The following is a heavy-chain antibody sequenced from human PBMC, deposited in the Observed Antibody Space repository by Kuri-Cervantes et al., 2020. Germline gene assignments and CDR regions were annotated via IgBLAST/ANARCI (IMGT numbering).Heavy chain of an antibody. CDR1: GDSISSIPYY. CDR2: IHYSGTT. D-gene: IGHD3-10*01. J-gene: IGHJ4*02. Sequence: SETLSLTCTVSGDSISSIPYYWAWIRQPPGKGLEWIGTIHYSGTTYYNPSLKSRVTISVDTSKNQFSLKLSSVTAADTAVYYCARHYGSGSYGIDYWGQGTLVTVSS. CDR3: ARHYGSGSYGIDY. V-gene: IGHV4-39*07.